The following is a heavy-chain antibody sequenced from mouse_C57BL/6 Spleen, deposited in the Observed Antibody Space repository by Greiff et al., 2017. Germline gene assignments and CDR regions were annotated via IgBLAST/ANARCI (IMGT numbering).Heavy chain of an antibody. D-gene: IGHD2-5*01. CDR1: GFTFSDYY. J-gene: IGHJ1*03. V-gene: IGHV5-12*01. CDR2: ISNGGGST. Sequence: EVKLVESGGGLVQPGGSLKLSCAASGFTFSDYYMYWVRQTPEKRLEWVAYISNGGGSTYYPDTVKGRFTISRDNAKNTLYLQMSRLKSEDTAMYYCARTHDYSNSYWYFDVWGTGTTVTVSS. CDR3: ARTHDYSNSYWYFDV.